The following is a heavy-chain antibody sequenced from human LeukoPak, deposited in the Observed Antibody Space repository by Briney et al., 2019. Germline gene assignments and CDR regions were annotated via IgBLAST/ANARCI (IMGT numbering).Heavy chain of an antibody. CDR3: AKRPPYSSGWYFGY. D-gene: IGHD6-19*01. CDR2: ISGSGGST. Sequence: GGSLRLSCTASGFAFSSYAMSWVRQAPGKGLEWVSAISGSGGSTYYADSVKGRFTISRDNSKNTLYLQMNSLRAEDTAVYYCAKRPPYSSGWYFGYWGQGTLVTVSS. J-gene: IGHJ4*02. V-gene: IGHV3-23*01. CDR1: GFAFSSYA.